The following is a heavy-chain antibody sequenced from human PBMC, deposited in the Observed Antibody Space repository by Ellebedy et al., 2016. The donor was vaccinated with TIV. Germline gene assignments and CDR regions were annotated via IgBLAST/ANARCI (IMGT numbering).Heavy chain of an antibody. Sequence: AASVKASCKASGGTFSNYAISWVRQAPGQGLEWMGVIIPLLGIPNYAQKFQGRVTITADKSTSTVYMELSSLRSEDTAVYYCARALYGGNSGAPFDSWGQGTLVTVSS. CDR3: ARALYGGNSGAPFDS. D-gene: IGHD4-23*01. V-gene: IGHV1-69*10. CDR1: GGTFSNYA. J-gene: IGHJ5*01. CDR2: IIPLLGIP.